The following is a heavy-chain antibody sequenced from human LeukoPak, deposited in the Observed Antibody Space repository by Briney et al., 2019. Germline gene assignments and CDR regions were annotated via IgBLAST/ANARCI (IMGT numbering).Heavy chain of an antibody. CDR1: GFTFSNAW. V-gene: IGHV3-7*01. D-gene: IGHD1-26*01. CDR2: IKQDGSEK. J-gene: IGHJ1*01. Sequence: GGSLRLSCAASGFTFSNAWMSWVRQAPGKGLEWVANIKQDGSEKYYVDSVKGRFTISRDNAKNSLYLQMNSLRAEDTAVYYCARTDISRWELLRGSEYFQHWGQGTLVTVSS. CDR3: ARTDISRWELLRGSEYFQH.